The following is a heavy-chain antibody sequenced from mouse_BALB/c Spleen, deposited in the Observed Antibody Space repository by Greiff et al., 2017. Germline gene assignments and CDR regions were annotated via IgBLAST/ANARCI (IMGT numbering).Heavy chain of an antibody. CDR3: ARGIYYGNYNYAMDY. Sequence: QVQLKQSGPELVKPGASVKISCKASGYAFSSSWMNWVKQRPGQGLEWIGRIYPGDGDTNYNGKFKGKATLTADKSSSTAYMQLSSLTSVDSAVYFCARGIYYGNYNYAMDYWGQGTSVTVSS. CDR2: IYPGDGDT. CDR1: GYAFSSSW. D-gene: IGHD2-1*01. V-gene: IGHV1-82*01. J-gene: IGHJ4*01.